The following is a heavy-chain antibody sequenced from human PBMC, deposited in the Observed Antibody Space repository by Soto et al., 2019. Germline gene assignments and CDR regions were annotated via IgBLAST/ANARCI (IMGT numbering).Heavy chain of an antibody. V-gene: IGHV3-7*01. J-gene: IGHJ4*02. CDR1: GFMFSAYW. CDR2: ISGGASDK. D-gene: IGHD2-21*01. CDR3: VREDWHRFDS. Sequence: EVPLVESGGRLVQPGGSLRLSCAASGFMFSAYWMSWVRQDPGKGLEWVATISGGASDKFYVDSVKGRFTISRDDSKNTLYLQMNSLRDEDTAVYYCVREDWHRFDSGGQGTLVTVSS.